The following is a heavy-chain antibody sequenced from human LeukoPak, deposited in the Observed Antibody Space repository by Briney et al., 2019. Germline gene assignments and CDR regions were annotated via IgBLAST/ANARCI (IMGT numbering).Heavy chain of an antibody. J-gene: IGHJ4*02. CDR1: GFTVSSNY. D-gene: IGHD3-9*01. V-gene: IGHV3-66*01. CDR2: IYSGGST. Sequence: GGSLRLSCAASGFTVSSNYMSWVRQAPGKGLEWVSVIYSGGSTYYADSVKGRFTISRDNSKNTLYLQMNSLRAEDTAVYYCARAPCQYYDILTGHIVGYFDYWGQGTLVTVSS. CDR3: ARAPCQYYDILTGHIVGYFDY.